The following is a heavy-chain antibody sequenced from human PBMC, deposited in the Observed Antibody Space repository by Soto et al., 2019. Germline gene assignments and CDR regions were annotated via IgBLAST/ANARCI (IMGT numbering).Heavy chain of an antibody. CDR1: GYIFTHYA. CDR2: INAGNGNT. CDR3: ARGQWEKSGWYYLDY. J-gene: IGHJ4*02. Sequence: QVQFVQSGAELKKPGASVMISCKASGYIFTHYAVHWVRQTPGQGPEWMGWINAGNGNTKYSQLFQGRVTILRDTSATTAYMELTSLTIEDTAVYFCARGQWEKSGWYYLDYWGQGTLVTVSS. D-gene: IGHD6-19*01. V-gene: IGHV1-3*01.